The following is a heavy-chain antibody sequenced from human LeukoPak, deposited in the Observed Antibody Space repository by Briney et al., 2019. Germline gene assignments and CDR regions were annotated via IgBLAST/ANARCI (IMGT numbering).Heavy chain of an antibody. D-gene: IGHD6-13*01. CDR1: GFTFSSYG. CDR2: MRYDGSNK. Sequence: GGSLRLSCAASGFTFSSYGMHWVRQAPGKGLEWVAFMRYDGSNKYCADSVKGRFTISRDNSKNTLYLQMNSLRPEDTAVYYCARNIRQQLVASYFDYWGQGTLVTVSS. CDR3: ARNIRQQLVASYFDY. J-gene: IGHJ4*02. V-gene: IGHV3-30*02.